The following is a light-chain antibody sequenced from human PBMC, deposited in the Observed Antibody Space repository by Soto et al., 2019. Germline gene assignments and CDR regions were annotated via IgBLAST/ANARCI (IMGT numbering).Light chain of an antibody. CDR3: QQYETFSGT. J-gene: IGKJ1*01. CDR2: DAS. Sequence: DIQMTQSPSTLSASVGDRVTITCRASQSISSWLAWYQQKPGKAPKLLIYDASSLESGVPPRFSGSGSGTEFTLTISSLQPDDFATYYCQQYETFSGTFGPGTKVDI. V-gene: IGKV1-5*01. CDR1: QSISSW.